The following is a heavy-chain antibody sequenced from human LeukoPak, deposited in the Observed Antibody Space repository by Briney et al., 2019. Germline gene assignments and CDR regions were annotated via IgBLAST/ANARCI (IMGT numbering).Heavy chain of an antibody. J-gene: IGHJ6*02. Sequence: PGGSLRLSCTAPGFTFGDYAITSFPQAPGKGLEWVGFIRRKPYGRTTEYAPSLKDKFTIPRDDSKSIAYLQMNSLKPEDTAVYYCTRVPYDFWSGYYPYYYYGMDVWGQGTTVTVSS. D-gene: IGHD3-3*01. CDR2: IRRKPYGRTT. V-gene: IGHV3-49*03. CDR1: GFTFGDYA. CDR3: TRVPYDFWSGYYPYYYYGMDV.